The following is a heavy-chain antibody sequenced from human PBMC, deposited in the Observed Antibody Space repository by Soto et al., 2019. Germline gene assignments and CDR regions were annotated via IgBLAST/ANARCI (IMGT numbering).Heavy chain of an antibody. Sequence: EVQLVESGGGLFQPGGSLRISCAGSGLSVSWEYISWVRQPPGKGLEWVSIIYRGGGTYYADSAKGRCIISRDASKNMVFLQVNNLRAEDTAIYYCARRDDSEAFDIWGQATTVTVSS. CDR3: ARRDDSEAFDI. D-gene: IGHD5-18*01. CDR2: IYRGGGT. J-gene: IGHJ3*02. V-gene: IGHV3-53*01. CDR1: GLSVSWEY.